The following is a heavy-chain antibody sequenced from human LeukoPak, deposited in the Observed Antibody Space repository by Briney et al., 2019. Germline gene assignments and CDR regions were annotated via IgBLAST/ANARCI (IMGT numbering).Heavy chain of an antibody. CDR3: ARDDRRGVGLTDY. CDR1: GGTFSSYA. V-gene: IGHV1-69*04. CDR2: IIPILGIA. J-gene: IGHJ4*02. D-gene: IGHD1-26*01. Sequence: SVKVSCKASGGTFSSYANSWVRQAPGQGLEWMGRIIPILGIANYAQKFQGRVTMTRDTSISTAYMELSRLRSDDTAVYYCARDDRRGVGLTDYWGQGTLVTVSS.